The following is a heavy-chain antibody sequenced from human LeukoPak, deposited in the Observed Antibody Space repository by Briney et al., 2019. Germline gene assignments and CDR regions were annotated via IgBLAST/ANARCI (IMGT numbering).Heavy chain of an antibody. Sequence: GGSLRLSCAASGFTFSSYAISWVRQAPGKGLGWVSAISGSVGSTYYADSVKGRFTISRDNSKNTLYLQMNSLRAEDTTVYYCAKDLFTWYFDYWGQGALVTVSS. J-gene: IGHJ4*02. CDR2: ISGSVGST. V-gene: IGHV3-23*01. CDR1: GFTFSSYA. CDR3: AKDLFTWYFDY. D-gene: IGHD2-21*01.